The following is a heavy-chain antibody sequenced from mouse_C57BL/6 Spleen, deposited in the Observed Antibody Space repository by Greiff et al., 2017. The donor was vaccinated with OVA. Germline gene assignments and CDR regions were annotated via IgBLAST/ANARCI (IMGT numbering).Heavy chain of an antibody. V-gene: IGHV1-19*01. J-gene: IGHJ4*01. CDR1: GYTFTDYY. Sequence: VQLQQPGPVLVKPGASVKMSCKASGYTFTDYYMNWVKQSHGQSLEWIGVINPYNGGTSYNQKFKGKATLTVDKSSSTAYMALNSLTSEDSAVYDCARDYGSSYPSMDYWGQGTSVTVSS. CDR2: INPYNGGT. CDR3: ARDYGSSYPSMDY. D-gene: IGHD1-1*01.